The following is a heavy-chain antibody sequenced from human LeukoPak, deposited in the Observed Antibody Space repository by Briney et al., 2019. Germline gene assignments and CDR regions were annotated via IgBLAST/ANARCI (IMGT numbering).Heavy chain of an antibody. V-gene: IGHV3-23*01. CDR1: GFTFSSFA. CDR3: AKDFSYYDSSG. J-gene: IGHJ4*02. D-gene: IGHD3-22*01. CDR2: ISGSGGST. Sequence: GGSLRLSCAASGFTFSSFAMSWVRQAPGKGLEWVSAISGSGGSTYYADSVKGRFTISRDNSKNTLYLQMNSLRAEDTAVYYCAKDFSYYDSSGWGQGTLVTVSS.